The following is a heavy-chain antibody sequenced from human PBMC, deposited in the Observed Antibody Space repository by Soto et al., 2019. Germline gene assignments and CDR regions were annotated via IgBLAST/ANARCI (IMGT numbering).Heavy chain of an antibody. Sequence: GGSLRLSCAASGFTFDDYAMHWVRQAPGKGLEWVSGISWNSGSIGYADSVKGRFTISRDNAKNSLYLQMNSLRAEDTALYYCAKAGAPTTYYDFWSGYQHYFDYWGQGTLVTVSS. D-gene: IGHD3-3*01. CDR1: GFTFDDYA. CDR2: ISWNSGSI. V-gene: IGHV3-9*01. J-gene: IGHJ4*02. CDR3: AKAGAPTTYYDFWSGYQHYFDY.